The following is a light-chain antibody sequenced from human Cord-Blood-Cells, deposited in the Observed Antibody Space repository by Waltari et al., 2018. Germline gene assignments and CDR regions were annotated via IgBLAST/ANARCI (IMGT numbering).Light chain of an antibody. J-gene: IGLJ2*01. CDR1: SSDVGSYNL. CDR2: EGS. Sequence: QSALTQPAPVSGSPGQSITISCTGTSSDVGSYNLVPWYQQHPGKAPKLMIYEGSKRPSGVSNRFSGSKSGNTASLTISGLQAEDEADYYCCSYAGSSTVVFGGGTKLTVL. V-gene: IGLV2-23*01. CDR3: CSYAGSSTVV.